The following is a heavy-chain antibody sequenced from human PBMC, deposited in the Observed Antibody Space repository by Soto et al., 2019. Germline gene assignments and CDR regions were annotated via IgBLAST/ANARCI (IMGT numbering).Heavy chain of an antibody. J-gene: IGHJ4*02. CDR1: GGSFSGYY. V-gene: IGHV4-34*01. CDR3: AIGSVAPRRVAY. CDR2: ITLSGHT. D-gene: IGHD6-6*01. Sequence: SETLSLTCAAYGGSFSGYYWSWIRQSPGKGLEWIAEITLSGHTKHNPSLRSRGTISLDTSRNQFSLNLRSVTAADTALYYCAIGSVAPRRVAYWGQGILVTVSS.